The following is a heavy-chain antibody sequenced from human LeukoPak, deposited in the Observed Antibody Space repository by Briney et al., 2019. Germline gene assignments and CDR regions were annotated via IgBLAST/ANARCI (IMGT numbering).Heavy chain of an antibody. CDR3: ARDLGSNYVYFDY. J-gene: IGHJ4*02. D-gene: IGHD1-26*01. CDR2: IHTSGIT. V-gene: IGHV4-4*07. CDR1: GGSISRHY. Sequence: PSETLSLTCTVSGGSISRHYWSWLRQPAGKGLEYIGRIHTSGITNYNPSLKSRVTMSGDTSKNQFYLNLRSVTAADTAVYYCARDLGSNYVYFDYWGQGSLVTVSS.